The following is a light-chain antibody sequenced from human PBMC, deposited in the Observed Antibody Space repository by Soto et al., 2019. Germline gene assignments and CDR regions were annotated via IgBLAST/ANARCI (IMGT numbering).Light chain of an antibody. Sequence: QSVLTQPASVSASPGQSITISCTGTSSDVGKYNLVSWYQQHPGKAPKLMIYEDIERPSGVSNRFSGSKSGNTASLTISGLQTEDEADYYCCSSAGGTGVVFGGGTKLTVL. CDR2: EDI. V-gene: IGLV2-23*01. J-gene: IGLJ2*01. CDR3: CSSAGGTGVV. CDR1: SSDVGKYNL.